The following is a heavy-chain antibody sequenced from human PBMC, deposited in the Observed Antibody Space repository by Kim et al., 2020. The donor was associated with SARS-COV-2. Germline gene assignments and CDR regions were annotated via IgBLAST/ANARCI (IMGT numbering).Heavy chain of an antibody. D-gene: IGHD1-1*01. V-gene: IGHV3-23*01. Sequence: GGSLRLSCAASGFTFSSYAMSWVRQAPGKGPEWVSLVIGSGAGTYHADSVKGRFAISRDNSKKTLYLQMNSLRAEDTAVYYCAKGESNNWSCFDYWGQVALVTVSS. CDR2: VIGSGAGT. J-gene: IGHJ4*02. CDR3: AKGESNNWSCFDY. CDR1: GFTFSSYA.